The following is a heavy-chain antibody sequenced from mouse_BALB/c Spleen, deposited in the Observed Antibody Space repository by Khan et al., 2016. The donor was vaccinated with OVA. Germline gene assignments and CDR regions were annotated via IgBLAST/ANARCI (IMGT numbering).Heavy chain of an antibody. Sequence: VQLQESGPGLVAPSQSLSITCTVSGFSLSRYNIHWVRQPPGKGLEWLGMIWGGGGTDYNSTLKSRLSIRKDNSQSQVLLKTNSLQTDDTSMYYCARAYYEYDGYYAMDYWGQGTSVTVSS. V-gene: IGHV2-6-4*01. CDR3: ARAYYEYDGYYAMDY. J-gene: IGHJ4*01. CDR1: GFSLSRYN. CDR2: IWGGGGT. D-gene: IGHD2-4*01.